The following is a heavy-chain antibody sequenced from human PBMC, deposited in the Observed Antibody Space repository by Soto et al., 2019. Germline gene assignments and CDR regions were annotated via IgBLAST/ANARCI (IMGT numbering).Heavy chain of an antibody. CDR2: IYYSGST. D-gene: IGHD4-4*01. J-gene: IGHJ6*02. CDR3: ARGVYSNYRGRYYGMDV. CDR1: GGSISSGDYY. V-gene: IGHV4-30-4*01. Sequence: QVQLQESGPGLVKPSQTLSLTCTVSGGSISSGDYYWSWIRQPPGKGLEWIGYIYYSGSTYYNPSIKSQVTISVDTSKHQLALKLSSVTAPDTAVDYCARGVYSNYRGRYYGMDVWGQGPTVTVYS.